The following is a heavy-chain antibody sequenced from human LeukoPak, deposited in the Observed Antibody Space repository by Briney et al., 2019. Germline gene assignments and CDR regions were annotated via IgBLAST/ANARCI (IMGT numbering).Heavy chain of an antibody. Sequence: PSETLSLTCAVYGGSFSGYYWSWIRQPPGKGLEWIGEINHSGSTNYNPPLKSRVTISVDTSKNQFSLKLSSVTAADTAVYYCARGVTILYPFDYWGQGTLVTVSS. D-gene: IGHD3-3*01. CDR1: GGSFSGYY. V-gene: IGHV4-34*01. CDR2: INHSGST. CDR3: ARGVTILYPFDY. J-gene: IGHJ4*02.